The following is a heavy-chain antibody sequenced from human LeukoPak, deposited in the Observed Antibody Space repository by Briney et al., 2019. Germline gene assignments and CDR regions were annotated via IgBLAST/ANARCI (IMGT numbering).Heavy chain of an antibody. J-gene: IGHJ5*01. CDR1: GFTFSNYA. Sequence: GGSLRLSCAAYGFTFSNYAMSWVRQAPGKGLEWVSSLSDNGGSPYYADSVKGRFTISRDNSKNTLYLHMNSLRVEDTAVYYCAKDPETYSSRWFDSWGQGTLVTVSS. D-gene: IGHD2-21*01. V-gene: IGHV3-23*01. CDR3: AKDPETYSSRWFDS. CDR2: LSDNGGSP.